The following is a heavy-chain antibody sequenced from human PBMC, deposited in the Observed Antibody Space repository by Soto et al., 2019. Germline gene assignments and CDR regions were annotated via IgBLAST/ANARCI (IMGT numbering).Heavy chain of an antibody. CDR1: GGSFSGYY. Sequence: SETLSLTCAVYGGSFSGYYWSWIRQPPGKGLEWIGEINHSGSTNYNPSLKSRVTISVDTSKNQFSLKLSSVTAADTAVYYCARWTGIRYFDWLELNWFDPWGQGTLVTVSS. V-gene: IGHV4-34*01. D-gene: IGHD3-9*01. J-gene: IGHJ5*02. CDR3: ARWTGIRYFDWLELNWFDP. CDR2: INHSGST.